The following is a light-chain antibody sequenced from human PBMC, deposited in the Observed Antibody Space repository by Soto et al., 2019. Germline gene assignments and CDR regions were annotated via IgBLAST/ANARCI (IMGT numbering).Light chain of an antibody. CDR2: GAS. CDR1: QSVTSN. CDR3: QQYGNSPLT. J-gene: IGKJ4*01. V-gene: IGKV3-20*01. Sequence: DIVLTQSPGTLSLSPGERAPLSCRASQSVTSNLAWYQQKPGQAPRLLIYGASSRATGIPDRFSGSGSGTDFTLTISRLEPEDFAVYYCQQYGNSPLTFGGGTKVDIK.